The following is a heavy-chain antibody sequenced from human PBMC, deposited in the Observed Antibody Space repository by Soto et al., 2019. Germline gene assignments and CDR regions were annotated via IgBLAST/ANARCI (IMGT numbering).Heavy chain of an antibody. CDR3: AKDDVWDSSGYYSGGDAFDI. CDR2: IIPIFGTA. V-gene: IGHV1-69*01. CDR1: GGTFSSYA. J-gene: IGHJ3*02. Sequence: QVQLVQSGAEVKKPGSSVKVSCKASGGTFSSYAISWVRQAPGQGLEWMGGIIPIFGTANYAQMFQGRVTITADESTSTAYMELSSLRAEDTAVYYCAKDDVWDSSGYYSGGDAFDIWGQGTMVTVSS. D-gene: IGHD3-22*01.